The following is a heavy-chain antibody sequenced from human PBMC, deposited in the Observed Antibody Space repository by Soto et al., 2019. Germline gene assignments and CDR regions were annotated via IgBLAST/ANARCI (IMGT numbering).Heavy chain of an antibody. D-gene: IGHD6-13*01. Sequence: ASVKVSCKASGYTFTGYYMHWVRQAPGQGLEWMGWINPNSGGTNYAQKFQGRVTMTRDRSISTAYMELSRLRSDDTAVYYCASLPSWNIAAAGTYWGQGTLVTVSS. V-gene: IGHV1-2*02. J-gene: IGHJ4*02. CDR3: ASLPSWNIAAAGTY. CDR2: INPNSGGT. CDR1: GYTFTGYY.